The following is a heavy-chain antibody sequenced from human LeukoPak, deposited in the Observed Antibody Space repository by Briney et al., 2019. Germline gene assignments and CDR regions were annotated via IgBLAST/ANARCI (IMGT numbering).Heavy chain of an antibody. CDR2: INSDGSST. V-gene: IGHV3-74*01. J-gene: IGHJ5*02. CDR1: EFTFSSYW. CDR3: ARDGWFGDYNWFDP. Sequence: GGSLRLSCAASEFTFSSYWMHWVRQAPGEGLVWVSYINSDGSSTSYADYVKGRFTISRDNAKNSLYLQMNSLRAEDTAVYYCARDGWFGDYNWFDPWGQGTLVTVSS. D-gene: IGHD3-10*01.